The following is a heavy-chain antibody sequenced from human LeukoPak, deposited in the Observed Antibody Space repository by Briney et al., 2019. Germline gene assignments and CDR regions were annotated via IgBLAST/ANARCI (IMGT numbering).Heavy chain of an antibody. Sequence: ASVKVSCKASGYTFTGYYIHWVRQAPGQGLEWMGWINPNSGDTKYAQTFHGRVTMTRDTSIRTAYMELSGLRYDDTALYYCARDSNYYDSTDYLDHWGQGSQIIVSS. CDR3: ARDSNYYDSTDYLDH. V-gene: IGHV1-2*02. CDR1: GYTFTGYY. CDR2: INPNSGDT. J-gene: IGHJ4*02. D-gene: IGHD3-9*01.